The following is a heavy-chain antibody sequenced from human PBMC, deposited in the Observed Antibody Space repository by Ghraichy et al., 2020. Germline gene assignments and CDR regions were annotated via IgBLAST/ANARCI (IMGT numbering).Heavy chain of an antibody. J-gene: IGHJ2*01. CDR3: ARDRVSGYSSGEFDL. V-gene: IGHV3-21*01. D-gene: IGHD6-19*01. CDR1: GFTFSSYS. CDR2: ISSSSSYI. Sequence: GSLRLSCAASGFTFSSYSMNWVRQAPGKGLEWVSSISSSSSYIYYADSVKGRFTISRDNAKNSLYLQMNSLRAEDTAVYYCARDRVSGYSSGEFDLWGRGTLVTVSS.